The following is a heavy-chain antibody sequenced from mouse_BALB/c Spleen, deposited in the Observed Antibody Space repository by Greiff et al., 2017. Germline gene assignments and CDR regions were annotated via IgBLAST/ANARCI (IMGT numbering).Heavy chain of an antibody. CDR3: ARGDYGSPWFAY. J-gene: IGHJ3*01. CDR2: IYPGSGNT. V-gene: IGHV1-77*01. CDR1: GYTFTDYY. Sequence: QVQLKESGAELARPGASVKLSCKASGYTFTDYYINWVKQRTGQGLEWIGEIYPGSGNTYYNEKFKGKATLTADKSSSTAYMQLSSLTSEDSAVYFCARGDYGSPWFAYWGQGTLVTVSA. D-gene: IGHD2-2*01.